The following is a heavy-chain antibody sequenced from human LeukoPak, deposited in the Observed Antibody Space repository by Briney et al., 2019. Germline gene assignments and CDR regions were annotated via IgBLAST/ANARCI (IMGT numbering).Heavy chain of an antibody. CDR1: GFTFSTYW. V-gene: IGHV3-7*03. D-gene: IGHD6-19*01. J-gene: IGHJ4*02. Sequence: GGSLRLSCAASGFTFSTYWMTWVRQAPGKGLEWVANIKEDGSDKYYVDSVKGRFTISRDNAKNSLYLQMNSLRAEDTALYYCAKVGLRGWYFIYWGQGTLVTVSS. CDR2: IKEDGSDK. CDR3: AKVGLRGWYFIY.